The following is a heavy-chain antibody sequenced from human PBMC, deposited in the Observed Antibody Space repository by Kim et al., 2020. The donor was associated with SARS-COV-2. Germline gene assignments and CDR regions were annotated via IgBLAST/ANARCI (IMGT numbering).Heavy chain of an antibody. J-gene: IGHJ4*02. Sequence: SETLSLTCAVYGGSFSGYYWSWIRQPPGKGLEWIGEINHSGSTNYNPSLKSRVTISVDTSKNQFSLKLSSVTAADTAVYYCARGATIKNDSSGYYYDYWGQGTLVTVSS. CDR1: GGSFSGYY. V-gene: IGHV4-34*01. CDR3: ARGATIKNDSSGYYYDY. D-gene: IGHD3-22*01. CDR2: INHSGST.